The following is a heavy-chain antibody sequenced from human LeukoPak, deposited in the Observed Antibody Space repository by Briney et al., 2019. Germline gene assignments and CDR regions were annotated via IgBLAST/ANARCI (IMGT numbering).Heavy chain of an antibody. CDR3: AREGGFYRPLDY. J-gene: IGHJ4*02. CDR1: GGSVINTNW. V-gene: IGHV4-4*02. D-gene: IGHD3-3*01. CDR2: DHLDGRT. Sequence: KASETLSLTCGVSGGSVINTNWWTWVRQPPGKGLGWMGKDHLDGRTNYNPSLESRPTMSVDVSENHVSLKLTSVTAADTADYYCAREGGFYRPLDYSGQGTLVTVSS.